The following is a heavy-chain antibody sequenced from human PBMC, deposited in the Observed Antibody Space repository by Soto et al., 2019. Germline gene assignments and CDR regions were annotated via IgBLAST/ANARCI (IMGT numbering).Heavy chain of an antibody. J-gene: IGHJ4*02. CDR2: ISGSGGST. CDR1: GFTFSSYA. Sequence: EVQLLESGGGLVQPGGSLRLSCAASGFTFSSYAMSWVRQAPGKGLEWVSAISGSGGSTYYADSVKGRFTISRDNSKNTLYLQMNSLRAEDTAVYYCAKANLVGDSSGYYYFDYWGQGTLVTVSS. V-gene: IGHV3-23*01. D-gene: IGHD3-22*01. CDR3: AKANLVGDSSGYYYFDY.